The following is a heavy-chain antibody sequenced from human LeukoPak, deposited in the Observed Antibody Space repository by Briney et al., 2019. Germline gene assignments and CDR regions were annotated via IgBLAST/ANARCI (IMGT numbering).Heavy chain of an antibody. CDR3: ASQYCSSTSCYYYYGMDV. J-gene: IGHJ6*02. CDR1: GFTVSSNY. CDR2: IYSGGST. Sequence: PGGSLRLSCAASGFTVSSNYMSWVRQAPGKGLEWVSVIYSGGSTYYADSVQGRFTISRDNSKNTLYLQMNSLRAEDTAVYYCASQYCSSTSCYYYYGMDVWGQGTTVTVSS. V-gene: IGHV3-53*01. D-gene: IGHD2-2*01.